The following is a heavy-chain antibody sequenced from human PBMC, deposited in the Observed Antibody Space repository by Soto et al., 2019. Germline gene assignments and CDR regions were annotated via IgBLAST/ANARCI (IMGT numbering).Heavy chain of an antibody. CDR2: IYYSGST. J-gene: IGHJ5*02. CDR3: ASSGIVGATFWFDP. Sequence: SETLSLTCTVSGGSISSGDYYWSWIRQPPGKGLEWIGYIYYSGSTNYNPSLKSRVTISVDTSKNQFSLKLSSVTAADTAVYYCASSGIVGATFWFDPWGQGTLVTVSS. D-gene: IGHD1-26*01. V-gene: IGHV4-61*08. CDR1: GGSISSGDYY.